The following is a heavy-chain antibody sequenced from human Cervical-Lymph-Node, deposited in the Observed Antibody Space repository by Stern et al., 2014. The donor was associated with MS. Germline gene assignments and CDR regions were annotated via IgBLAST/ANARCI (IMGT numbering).Heavy chain of an antibody. V-gene: IGHV3-30*18. CDR1: GFTFSSYG. Sequence: VQLEESGGGVVQPGRSLRLSCAASGFTFSSYGMHWVRQAPGKGLEWVAVISYDGSNKYYADSVKGRFTISRDNSKNTLYLQMNSLRAEDTAVYYCAKGRYYVSYYYGMDVWGQGTTVTVSS. CDR2: ISYDGSNK. D-gene: IGHD3-10*02. CDR3: AKGRYYVSYYYGMDV. J-gene: IGHJ6*02.